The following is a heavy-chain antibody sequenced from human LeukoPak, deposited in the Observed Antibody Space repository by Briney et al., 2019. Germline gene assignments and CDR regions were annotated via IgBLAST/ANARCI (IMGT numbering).Heavy chain of an antibody. V-gene: IGHV3-23*01. D-gene: IGHD3-22*01. CDR1: GFTFSNYA. J-gene: IGHJ4*02. CDR2: ISGSGGST. CDR3: AKVAYYYDSSGYVDY. Sequence: GSLRLSCAASGFTFSNYAMSWVRQAPGKGLEWVSVISGSGGSTYYADSVKGRFTISRDNSKNTLYLQMNSLRAEDTAVYYCAKVAYYYDSSGYVDYWGQGTLVTVSS.